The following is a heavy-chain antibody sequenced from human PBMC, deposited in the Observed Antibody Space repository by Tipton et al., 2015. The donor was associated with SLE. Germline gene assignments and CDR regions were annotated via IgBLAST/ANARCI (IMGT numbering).Heavy chain of an antibody. V-gene: IGHV3-23*01. Sequence: GSLRLSCAASGFTFSSYAMSWVRQAPGKGLEWVSAISGSGGSTYYADSVKGRFTISRDNSKNTLYLQMNSLRAEDTAVHYCAKDSRNSSSPHPSDYWGQGTLVTVSS. CDR1: GFTFSSYA. CDR2: ISGSGGST. D-gene: IGHD6-6*01. J-gene: IGHJ4*02. CDR3: AKDSRNSSSPHPSDY.